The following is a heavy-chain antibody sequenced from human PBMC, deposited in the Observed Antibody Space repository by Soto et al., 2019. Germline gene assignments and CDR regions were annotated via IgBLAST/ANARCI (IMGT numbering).Heavy chain of an antibody. V-gene: IGHV1-69*12. Sequence: QVQLVQSGAEVKKPGSSVKVSCKASGGTFSSYAISWVRQAPGQGLEWMGGIIPIFGTPHYAQKFQVRVTITADESTSTAYLELSSLRSEDTAVYYCARDLYSIAARLPYYYYGMDVWGQGTTVTVSS. CDR1: GGTFSSYA. CDR2: IIPIFGTP. J-gene: IGHJ6*02. CDR3: ARDLYSIAARLPYYYYGMDV. D-gene: IGHD6-6*01.